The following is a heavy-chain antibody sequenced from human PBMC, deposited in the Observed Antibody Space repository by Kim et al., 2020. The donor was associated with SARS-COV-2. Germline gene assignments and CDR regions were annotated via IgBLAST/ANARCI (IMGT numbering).Heavy chain of an antibody. CDR2: IYPGDSDT. CDR3: ATYTARDIYYFDY. CDR1: GYSFTSYW. J-gene: IGHJ4*02. D-gene: IGHD5-18*01. V-gene: IGHV5-51*01. Sequence: GESLKISCKGSGYSFTSYWIGWVRQMPGKGLEWMGIIYPGDSDTRYSPSFQGQVTISADKSISTAYLQWSSLKASDTAMYYCATYTARDIYYFDYWGQGTLVTVSS.